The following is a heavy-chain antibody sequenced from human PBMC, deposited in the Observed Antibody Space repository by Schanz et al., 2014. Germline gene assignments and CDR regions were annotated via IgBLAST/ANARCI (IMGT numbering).Heavy chain of an antibody. Sequence: EVQLVESGGGLVQPGGSLRLSCAASGFTFSSYSMNWVRQAPGKGLEWVSYISSASSTINYADSVKGRFTISRDNAKNSRFLQMNSLRPEDTAVYYCARGRVLESWGQGTLVTVSS. J-gene: IGHJ5*02. CDR2: ISSASSTI. V-gene: IGHV3-48*04. D-gene: IGHD1-1*01. CDR3: ARGRVLES. CDR1: GFTFSSYS.